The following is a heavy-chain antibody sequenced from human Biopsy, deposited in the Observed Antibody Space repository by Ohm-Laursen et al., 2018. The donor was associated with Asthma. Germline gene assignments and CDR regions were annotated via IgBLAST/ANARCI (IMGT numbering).Heavy chain of an antibody. CDR3: AKGEWELLEANFDY. Sequence: SLRLSCAASGFTFDDYAMHWVRQAPGKGLEWASGISWNSGSIGYADSVKGRFAISRDNAKNSLYLQMNSLRAEDTALYYCAKGEWELLEANFDYWGQGTLVTVSS. CDR1: GFTFDDYA. V-gene: IGHV3-9*01. CDR2: ISWNSGSI. J-gene: IGHJ4*02. D-gene: IGHD1-26*01.